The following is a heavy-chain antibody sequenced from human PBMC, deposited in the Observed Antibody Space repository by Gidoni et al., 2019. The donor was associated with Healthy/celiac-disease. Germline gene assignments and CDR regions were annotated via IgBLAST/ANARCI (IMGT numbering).Heavy chain of an antibody. CDR1: GGSISSGDYY. CDR2: LYYSGST. CDR3: ARLPRNDDGLDY. D-gene: IGHD1-1*01. Sequence: QVQLQESGPGLVRPSQTLSLTCPVSGGSISSGDYYWSWIRQPPGKGLEWIGYLYYSGSTYYNPSLKIRVTISVDTSKNQFSLKLSAVTAADTAVYYCARLPRNDDGLDYWGQGTLVTVSS. J-gene: IGHJ4*02. V-gene: IGHV4-30-4*01.